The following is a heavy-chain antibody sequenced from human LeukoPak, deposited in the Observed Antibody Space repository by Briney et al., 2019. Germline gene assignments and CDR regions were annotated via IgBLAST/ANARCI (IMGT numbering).Heavy chain of an antibody. V-gene: IGHV4-34*01. CDR3: ARGEDFDI. J-gene: IGHJ3*02. CDR1: GGSFSGYY. CDR2: INHSGGT. Sequence: TSETLSLTCAVYGGSFSGYYWGWIRQPPGKGLEWIGEINHSGGTNYNPSLKSRVTISIDTSKNQFSLKLSSVTAADTAVYYCARGEDFDIWGQGTMVTVSS.